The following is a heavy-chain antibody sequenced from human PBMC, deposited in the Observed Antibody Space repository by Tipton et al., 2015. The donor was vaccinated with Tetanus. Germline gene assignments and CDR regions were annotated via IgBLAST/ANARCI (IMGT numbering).Heavy chain of an antibody. Sequence: TLSLTCTVSGGSISSSSYYWGWIRQPPGKGLEWIGSIYYSGSTYYNPSLKSRVTISVDTSKNQFSLKLSSVTAADTAVYYCARDYVPAANYYFSAGMDVWGQGTTVTVSS. CDR1: GGSISSSSYY. V-gene: IGHV4-39*02. CDR2: IYYSGST. CDR3: ARDYVPAANYYFSAGMDV. D-gene: IGHD2-2*01. J-gene: IGHJ6*02.